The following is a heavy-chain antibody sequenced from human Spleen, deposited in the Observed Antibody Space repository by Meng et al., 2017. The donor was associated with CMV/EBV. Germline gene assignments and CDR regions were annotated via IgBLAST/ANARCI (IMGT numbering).Heavy chain of an antibody. Sequence: SLKISCAASGFTFDDYAMHWVRQAPGKGLEWVSGISWNSGSIGYADSVKGRFTIFRDNAKNSLYLQMNSLRAEDTALYYCAKGGSSSWYYSFDYSGQGTLVTVSS. D-gene: IGHD6-6*01. CDR2: ISWNSGSI. V-gene: IGHV3-9*01. J-gene: IGHJ4*02. CDR3: AKGGSSSWYYSFDY. CDR1: GFTFDDYA.